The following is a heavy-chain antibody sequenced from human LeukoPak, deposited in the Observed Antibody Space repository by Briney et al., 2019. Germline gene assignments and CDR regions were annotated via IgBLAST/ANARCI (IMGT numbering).Heavy chain of an antibody. V-gene: IGHV1-18*01. Sequence: GASVKVSCKASGYTFTSYGISWVRQAPGQGLEWMGFISAYNGNTNYAQKLQGRVTMTTDTSTSTAFMELRSLTSDDTAVYYCARDPSYYDSSGYPDYWGQGTLVTVSS. J-gene: IGHJ4*02. CDR3: ARDPSYYDSSGYPDY. CDR1: GYTFTSYG. CDR2: ISAYNGNT. D-gene: IGHD3-22*01.